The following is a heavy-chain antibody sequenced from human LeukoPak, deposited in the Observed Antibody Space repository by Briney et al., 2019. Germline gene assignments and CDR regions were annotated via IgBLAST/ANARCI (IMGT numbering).Heavy chain of an antibody. CDR3: ARGYCSNGVCGAFDY. Sequence: PGGSLRLSCAASGFTFSSYWMSWVRQAPGKGLEWVANIKQDGSEKYYVDSVKGRFTISRDNAKNSLYLQMNSLRAEDTAVYYCARGYCSNGVCGAFDYWGQGTLVTVSS. D-gene: IGHD2-8*01. J-gene: IGHJ4*02. V-gene: IGHV3-7*01. CDR1: GFTFSSYW. CDR2: IKQDGSEK.